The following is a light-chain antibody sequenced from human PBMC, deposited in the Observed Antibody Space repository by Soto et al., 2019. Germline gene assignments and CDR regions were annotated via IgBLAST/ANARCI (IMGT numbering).Light chain of an antibody. CDR1: QSISSF. V-gene: IGKV1-39*01. CDR2: AAS. J-gene: IGKJ2*02. Sequence: DIQMTQSPSSLSASVGDRVTITCRASQSISSFLNWYQQKPGKAPKPLIYAASSLQSGVPARLSGSGSGIEFTLTISSLQPEDFATYYCQQSYSVPCTFGQGTKLEIK. CDR3: QQSYSVPCT.